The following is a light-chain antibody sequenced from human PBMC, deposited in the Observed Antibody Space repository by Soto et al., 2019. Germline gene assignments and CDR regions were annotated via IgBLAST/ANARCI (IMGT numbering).Light chain of an antibody. V-gene: IGLV2-18*01. J-gene: IGLJ2*01. Sequence: QSALTQPPSVSGSPGQLVTISCTGTSSDVGSYNRVSWYQQPPGTAPKLMIYEVSNRPSGVPDRFSGSKSGNTASLTISGLQAEDEADYYCSLYTRSITVVFGGGTKVNVL. CDR1: SSDVGSYNR. CDR3: SLYTRSITVV. CDR2: EVS.